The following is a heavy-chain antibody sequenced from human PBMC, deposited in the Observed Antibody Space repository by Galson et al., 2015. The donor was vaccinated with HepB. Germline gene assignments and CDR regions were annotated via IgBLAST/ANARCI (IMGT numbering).Heavy chain of an antibody. CDR3: ARVARVVGATSQTEFDY. D-gene: IGHD1-26*01. Sequence: SLRLSCAASGFTFSSYAMHWVRQAPGKGLEWVAVISYDGSNKYYADSVKGRFTISRDNSKNTLYLQMNSLRAEDTAVYYCARVARVVGATSQTEFDYWGQGTLVTVSS. J-gene: IGHJ4*02. V-gene: IGHV3-30-3*01. CDR1: GFTFSSYA. CDR2: ISYDGSNK.